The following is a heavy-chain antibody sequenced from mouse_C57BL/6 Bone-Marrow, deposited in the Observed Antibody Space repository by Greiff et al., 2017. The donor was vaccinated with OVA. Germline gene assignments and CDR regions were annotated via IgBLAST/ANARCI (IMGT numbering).Heavy chain of an antibody. CDR2: IYPSDSET. CDR3: ARGFMVTTVRYFDY. J-gene: IGHJ2*01. CDR1: GYTFTSYW. D-gene: IGHD2-2*01. Sequence: VQLQQPGAELVRPGSSVKLSCKASGYTFTSYWMDWVKQRPGQGLEWIGNIYPSDSETHYNQKFKDKATLTVDKSSSTAYMQLSSLTSEDSAVYYCARGFMVTTVRYFDYWGQGTTLTVSS. V-gene: IGHV1-61*01.